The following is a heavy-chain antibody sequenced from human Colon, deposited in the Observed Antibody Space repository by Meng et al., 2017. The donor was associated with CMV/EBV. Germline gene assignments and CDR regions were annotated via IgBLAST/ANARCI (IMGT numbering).Heavy chain of an antibody. CDR1: GYTFTGHY. CDR2: INPESGGR. D-gene: IGHD3-3*01. Sequence: ASVKVSCKASGYTFTGHYIHWVRQAPGQGLEWMGWINPESGGRNYAQKFQGRVTMTRNVSISTAYMDVTRLTSDDTAVYYCARIKWSRYAYYAMDVWGQGTTVTVSS. CDR3: ARIKWSRYAYYAMDV. V-gene: IGHV1-2*02. J-gene: IGHJ6*02.